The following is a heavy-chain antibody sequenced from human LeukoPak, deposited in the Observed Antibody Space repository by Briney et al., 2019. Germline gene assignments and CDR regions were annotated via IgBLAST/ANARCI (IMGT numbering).Heavy chain of an antibody. D-gene: IGHD1-14*01. CDR3: ARASSPRTIDY. CDR1: GVSISSNNW. Sequence: SGTLSLTCAVSGVSISSNNWWSWVRQPPGKGLEWIAYIFYSGSTNYNPSLKSRVTISVDTSKNQFSLKLISVTAADTAVYYCARASSPRTIDYWGQGTLVTVSS. J-gene: IGHJ4*02. V-gene: IGHV4-4*02. CDR2: IFYSGST.